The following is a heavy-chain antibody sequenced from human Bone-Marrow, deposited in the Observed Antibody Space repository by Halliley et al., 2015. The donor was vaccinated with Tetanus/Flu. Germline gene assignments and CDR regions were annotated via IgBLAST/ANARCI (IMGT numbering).Heavy chain of an antibody. CDR2: ISGNGGNT. V-gene: IGHV3-23*01. D-gene: IGHD4-17*01. J-gene: IGHJ4*02. CDR3: AKLMDVLYYGDHCYDY. Sequence: ISGNGGNTNYADSVRGRLTISRDNSQNTLYLQLDSLRAEDTAIYYGAKLMDVLYYGDHCYDYWGQGTLVTVSS.